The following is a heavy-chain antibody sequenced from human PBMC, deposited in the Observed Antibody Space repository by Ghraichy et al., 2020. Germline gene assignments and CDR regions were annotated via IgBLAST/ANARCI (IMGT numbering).Heavy chain of an antibody. J-gene: IGHJ4*02. Sequence: SQTLSLTCNVTDGTITTNWWTWVWQPHGKWMEWNGETSYSGRSKYNQSLESRVFISMDMSKNQFSVELNSVIAADTAVYYCARHTAVAGTRGFDFWGQGSLVTVSS. CDR1: DGTITTNW. V-gene: IGHV4-4*02. D-gene: IGHD6-19*01. CDR3: ARHTAVAGTRGFDF. CDR2: TSYSGRS.